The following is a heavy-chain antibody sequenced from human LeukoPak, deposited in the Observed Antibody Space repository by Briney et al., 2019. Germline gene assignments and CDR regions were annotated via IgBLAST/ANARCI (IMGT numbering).Heavy chain of an antibody. V-gene: IGHV1-2*04. D-gene: IGHD2-2*02. CDR2: TNPNSGGT. CDR3: ARSARIPQSDAFDI. CDR1: GYTFTGYY. J-gene: IGHJ3*02. Sequence: ASVKVSCKASGYTFTGYYMHWVRQAPGQGLEWMGWTNPNSGGTNYAQKFQGWVTMTRDTSISTAYMELSRLRSDDTAVYYCARSARIPQSDAFDIWGQGTMVTVSS.